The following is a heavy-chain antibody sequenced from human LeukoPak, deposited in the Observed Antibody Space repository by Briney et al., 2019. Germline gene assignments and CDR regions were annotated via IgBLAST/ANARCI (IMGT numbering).Heavy chain of an antibody. J-gene: IGHJ5*02. V-gene: IGHV1-18*01. CDR2: ISGYNGNT. CDR3: ARGLNWNYDLGWVAP. D-gene: IGHD1-7*01. Sequence: SVKVSCKASGYRCSSCRIIWVRQAPGQGLAWMGWISGYNGNTNYAQKFQGRVTLTTETSTSTAYMELRSLRSDDTAIYYCARGLNWNYDLGWVAPWGQGTLVAVSS. CDR1: GYRCSSCR.